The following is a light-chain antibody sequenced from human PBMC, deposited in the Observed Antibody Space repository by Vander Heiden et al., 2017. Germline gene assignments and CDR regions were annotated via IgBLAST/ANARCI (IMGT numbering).Light chain of an antibody. CDR1: SNNVGNHG. V-gene: IGLV10-54*04. J-gene: IGLJ1*01. CDR3: SAWDSSLSVYV. CDR2: RNN. Sequence: QAGLTQPPSVSKGLRQTATLTRTGDSNNVGNHGAAWLQQHQGHPPKLLSHRNNNRPSGISERFSASRSGNTASLTIIGLQPEDEADYYCSAWDSSLSVYVFGTGTNVTVL.